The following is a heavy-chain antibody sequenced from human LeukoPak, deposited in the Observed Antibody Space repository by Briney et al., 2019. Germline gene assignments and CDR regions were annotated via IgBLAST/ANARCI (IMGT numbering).Heavy chain of an antibody. CDR1: GYTFTNYD. CDR2: INPNSGGT. Sequence: ASVKVSCKASGYTFTNYDINWVRQAPGQGLEWMGWINPNSGGTNYAQKFQGRVTMTRDTSISTAYMELSRLRSDDTAVYYCASYRNWFDPWGQGTLVTVSS. J-gene: IGHJ5*02. V-gene: IGHV1-2*02. CDR3: ASYRNWFDP.